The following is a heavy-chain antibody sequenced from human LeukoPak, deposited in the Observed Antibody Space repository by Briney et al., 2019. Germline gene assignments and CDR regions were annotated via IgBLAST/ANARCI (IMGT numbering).Heavy chain of an antibody. D-gene: IGHD2-21*01. CDR2: ISGSGGST. CDR3: AKDLVFNYGGSQWAFDI. CDR1: GLTFSSYA. J-gene: IGHJ3*02. Sequence: PGGSLRLSCAASGLTFSSYAMSWVRQAPGKGLEWVSAISGSGGSTYYADSVKGRFTISRDNSKNTLYLQMNSLRAEDTAVYYCAKDLVFNYGGSQWAFDIWGQGTMVTVSS. V-gene: IGHV3-23*01.